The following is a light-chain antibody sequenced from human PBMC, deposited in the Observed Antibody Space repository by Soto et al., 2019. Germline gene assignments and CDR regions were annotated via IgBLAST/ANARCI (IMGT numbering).Light chain of an antibody. J-gene: IGLJ3*02. Sequence: QSVLTQPPSVSAAPGQKVIISCSGGATNIGSNYVSWYQLVPGTAPKALIYDDDNRRPVISDRFSGSKSGTSATLVITGLQTGDEADYYCAAWDSSLGAVFGAGTKLTVL. CDR3: AAWDSSLGAV. V-gene: IGLV1-51*01. CDR1: ATNIGSNY. CDR2: DDD.